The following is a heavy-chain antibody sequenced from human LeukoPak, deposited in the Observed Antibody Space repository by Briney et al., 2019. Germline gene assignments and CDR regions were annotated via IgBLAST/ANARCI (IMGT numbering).Heavy chain of an antibody. CDR1: GFTFDDYG. CDR2: INWNGGST. V-gene: IGHV3-20*01. CDR3: ARNVDTAMVTNYYYYYMDV. J-gene: IGHJ6*03. Sequence: PGGSLRLSCAASGFTFDDYGMSWVRQAPGKGLEWVSGINWNGGSTGYADSVKGRFTISRDNAKNSLYLQMNSLRAEDTALYHCARNVDTAMVTNYYYYYMDVWGKGTTVTVSS. D-gene: IGHD5-18*01.